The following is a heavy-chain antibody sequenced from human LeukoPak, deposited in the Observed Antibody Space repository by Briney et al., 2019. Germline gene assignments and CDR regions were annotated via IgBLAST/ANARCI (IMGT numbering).Heavy chain of an antibody. J-gene: IGHJ4*02. CDR3: AKIAAARFYFDY. Sequence: GGSLRLSCAASGFTFSSYGMHWVRQAPGKGLEGVAFIRYDGSNKYYADSVKGRFTISRDNSKNTLYLQMNSLRAEDTAVYYCAKIAAARFYFDYWGQGTLVTVSS. D-gene: IGHD6-13*01. CDR1: GFTFSSYG. CDR2: IRYDGSNK. V-gene: IGHV3-30*02.